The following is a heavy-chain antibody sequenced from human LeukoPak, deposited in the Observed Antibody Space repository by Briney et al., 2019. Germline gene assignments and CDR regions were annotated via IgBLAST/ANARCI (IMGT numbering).Heavy chain of an antibody. Sequence: PGGSLRLSCAASGFTVSSRYMSWVRQAPGKGLEWVSVIHGEGSTYYADSVKGRFTISRDNSKNTLYLQMNSLRAEDTAVYYCARGESSDCTCIDYWGQGTLVSVSS. V-gene: IGHV3-53*01. CDR1: GFTVSSRY. CDR2: IHGEGST. CDR3: ARGESSDCTCIDY. D-gene: IGHD2-21*02. J-gene: IGHJ4*02.